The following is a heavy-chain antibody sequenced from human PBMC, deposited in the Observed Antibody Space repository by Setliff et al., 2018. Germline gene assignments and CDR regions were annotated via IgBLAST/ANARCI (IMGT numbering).Heavy chain of an antibody. D-gene: IGHD3-10*01. CDR2: IIPILGIA. CDR1: GGTFSSYT. Sequence: ASVKVSCKASGGTFSSYTISWVRRAPGQGLEWMGRIIPILGIANYAQKFQGRVTITADKSTSTAYMELSSLRSEDTAVYYCARDISLGKAAVWFGELKGWFDPWGQGTLVTV. J-gene: IGHJ5*02. V-gene: IGHV1-69*04. CDR3: ARDISLGKAAVWFGELKGWFDP.